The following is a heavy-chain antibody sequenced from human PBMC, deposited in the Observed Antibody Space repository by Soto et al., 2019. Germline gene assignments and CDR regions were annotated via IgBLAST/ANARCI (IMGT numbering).Heavy chain of an antibody. Sequence: SETLSLTCTVSGASISSSSFYWCWIRQPPGKGLECSANIYYDGSTYYNPSLKSRVTISLDTSKNQFSLKLSSVTAADTAVYYCAREATIAARLDSWGQGTLVTVSA. V-gene: IGHV4-39*02. CDR1: GASISSSSFY. CDR2: IYYDGST. D-gene: IGHD6-6*01. CDR3: AREATIAARLDS. J-gene: IGHJ4*02.